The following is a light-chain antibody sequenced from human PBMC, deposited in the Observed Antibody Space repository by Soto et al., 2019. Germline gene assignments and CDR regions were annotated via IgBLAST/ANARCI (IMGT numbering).Light chain of an antibody. J-gene: IGLJ2*01. V-gene: IGLV4-69*01. CDR2: LNSDGSH. CDR3: QTWGSGIQV. CDR1: SGHSSYA. Sequence: QPVLTQSPSASASLGASVKLTCTLSSGHSSYAIAWHQQQPEKGPRYLMKLNSDGSHSKGDGIPDRFSGSSSGDERYLIICSLQSEDEADYYCQTWGSGIQVFGGGTKLTVL.